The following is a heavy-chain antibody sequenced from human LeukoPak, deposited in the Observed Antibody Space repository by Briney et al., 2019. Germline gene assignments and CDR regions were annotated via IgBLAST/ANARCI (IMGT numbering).Heavy chain of an antibody. CDR2: ISYDGSNK. CDR3: AKDLDYGRNSVFDY. D-gene: IGHD4-23*01. Sequence: GGSLRLSCAASGFTFSSYGMHWVRQAPGKGLEWVAVISYDGSNKYYADSVKGRFTISRDNSKNTLYLQMNSLRAEDTVVYYCAKDLDYGRNSVFDYWGQGTLVTVSS. CDR1: GFTFSSYG. J-gene: IGHJ4*02. V-gene: IGHV3-30*18.